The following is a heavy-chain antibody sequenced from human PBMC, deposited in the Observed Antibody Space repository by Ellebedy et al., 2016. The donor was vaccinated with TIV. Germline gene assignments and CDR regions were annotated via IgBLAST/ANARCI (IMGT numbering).Heavy chain of an antibody. D-gene: IGHD3-16*01. CDR3: TGGPYAFDI. Sequence: GESLKISCAASGFTFSSYGMHWVRQAPGKGLEWVTLISYDGSNKYYADSVKGRFTISRDNSKNTLYLQMNSLRAEDTAVYYCTGGPYAFDIWGQGTMVTVSS. CDR1: GFTFSSYG. J-gene: IGHJ3*02. V-gene: IGHV3-30*03. CDR2: ISYDGSNK.